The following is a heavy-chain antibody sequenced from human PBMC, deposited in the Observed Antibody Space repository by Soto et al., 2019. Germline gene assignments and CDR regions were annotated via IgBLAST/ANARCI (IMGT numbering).Heavy chain of an antibody. V-gene: IGHV3-23*01. D-gene: IGHD3-10*01. CDR2: FRTGGDDGTT. Sequence: WSLRLSCAASGFTFSSYSMSWVRQAPGKGLEWVSGFRTGGDDGTTYYADSVKGRFTISRDNSKNTLFLQMNSLRAEDTAIYYCAKKVNSGPGSQYFDYWGQGTLVTVSS. CDR3: AKKVNSGPGSQYFDY. CDR1: GFTFSSYS. J-gene: IGHJ4*02.